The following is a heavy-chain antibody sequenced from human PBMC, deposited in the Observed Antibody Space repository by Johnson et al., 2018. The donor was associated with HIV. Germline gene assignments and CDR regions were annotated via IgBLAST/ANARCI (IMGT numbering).Heavy chain of an antibody. Sequence: EQLVESGGGLVKPGGSLRLSCAASGFIFTNAWMTWVRQVPGKGLECVGHIKSKTDGGTTDYAAPVKGRFIISRDDSKNTLFLQMNSLRAEDTAVYYCARGGFMIVVGDAFDIWGQGTMVTVSS. CDR2: IKSKTDGGTT. CDR3: ARGGFMIVVGDAFDI. V-gene: IGHV3-15*01. J-gene: IGHJ3*02. D-gene: IGHD3-22*01. CDR1: GFIFTNAW.